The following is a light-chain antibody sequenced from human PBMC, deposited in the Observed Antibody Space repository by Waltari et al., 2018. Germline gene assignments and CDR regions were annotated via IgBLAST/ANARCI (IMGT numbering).Light chain of an antibody. V-gene: IGKV6-21*01. J-gene: IGKJ2*01. CDR3: HHSSSLPYS. Sequence: ELVLTQSPVFQSVTPKEIVSITCRASDNFVGRLHWYQQKPGQSPKILIMYSSQSFSGVPSRFSGSGSGTEFTLTIDSLEAEDAATYYCHHSSSLPYSFGQGTKLEI. CDR2: YSS. CDR1: DNFVGR.